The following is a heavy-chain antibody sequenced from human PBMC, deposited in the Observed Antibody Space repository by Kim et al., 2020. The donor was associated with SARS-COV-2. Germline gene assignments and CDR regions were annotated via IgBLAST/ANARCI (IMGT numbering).Heavy chain of an antibody. CDR3: AKGKIGSLGHWMDV. Sequence: GGSLRLSCAASGFTFSSYGMHWVRQAPGKGLEWVAVISYDGSNKYYADSVKGRFTISRDNSKNTLYLQMNSLRAEDTAVYYCAKGKIGSLGHWMDVWGQG. CDR2: ISYDGSNK. J-gene: IGHJ6*02. V-gene: IGHV3-30*18. D-gene: IGHD3-16*01. CDR1: GFTFSSYG.